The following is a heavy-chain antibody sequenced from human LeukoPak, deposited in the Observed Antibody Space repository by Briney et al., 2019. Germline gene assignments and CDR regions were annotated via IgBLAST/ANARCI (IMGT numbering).Heavy chain of an antibody. CDR2: ISSSSSTI. Sequence: PRGSLRLSCAASGFTFSSYSMNWVRQAPGKGLEWVSYISSSSSTIYYADSVKGRFTISRDNAKNSLYLQMNSLRDEDTAVYYCARDARGSGSYYPLKYWGQGTLVTVSS. D-gene: IGHD3-10*01. CDR3: ARDARGSGSYYPLKY. J-gene: IGHJ4*02. V-gene: IGHV3-48*02. CDR1: GFTFSSYS.